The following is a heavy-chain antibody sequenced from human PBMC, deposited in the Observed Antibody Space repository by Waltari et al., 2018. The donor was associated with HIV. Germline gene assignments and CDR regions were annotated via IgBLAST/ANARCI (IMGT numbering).Heavy chain of an antibody. J-gene: IGHJ5*02. V-gene: IGHV1-2*02. D-gene: IGHD3-22*01. Sequence: QVQLVQSGAEVKKPGASVKVSCKASGYTFSDYYMHWVRQAPGQGLEWMGWKNPNSGCTRYAEKFQGRVTMTRDTSISTAYMELSRLRFDDTAVYYCARVFRGTVNYFDSRLGHWGQGTLVTVSS. CDR1: GYTFSDYY. CDR2: KNPNSGCT. CDR3: ARVFRGTVNYFDSRLGH.